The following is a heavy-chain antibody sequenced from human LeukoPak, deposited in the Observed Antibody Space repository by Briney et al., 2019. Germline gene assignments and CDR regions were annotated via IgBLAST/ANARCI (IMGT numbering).Heavy chain of an antibody. CDR2: ISSSGTTI. J-gene: IGHJ5*02. Sequence: PGGSLRLSCAAPGFTFSSYEMSWVRQAPGKGLEWVSYISSSGTTIYYADSVKGRFTISRDNAKNSLYLQMNSLRVEDTAVYYCARDPRNKGFDPWGQGTLVTVSS. V-gene: IGHV3-48*03. CDR3: ARDPRNKGFDP. CDR1: GFTFSSYE. D-gene: IGHD1/OR15-1a*01.